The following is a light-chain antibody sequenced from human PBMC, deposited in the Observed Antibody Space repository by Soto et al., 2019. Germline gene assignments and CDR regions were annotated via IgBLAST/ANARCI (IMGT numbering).Light chain of an antibody. V-gene: IGLV2-14*01. Sequence: QSALTQPASVSGSPGQSITISCTGTSSDVGGYNYVSWYQQHPGKAPKLMIYAVNNRPSGVSDRFSGSKSGNTASLTISGLQAEDEADYYCSSYTSGSYVFGTGTKVPS. CDR1: SSDVGGYNY. CDR3: SSYTSGSYV. J-gene: IGLJ1*01. CDR2: AVN.